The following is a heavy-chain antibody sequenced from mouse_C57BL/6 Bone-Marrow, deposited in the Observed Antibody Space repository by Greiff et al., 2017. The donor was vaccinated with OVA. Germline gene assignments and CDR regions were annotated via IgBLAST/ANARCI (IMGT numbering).Heavy chain of an antibody. V-gene: IGHV1-69*01. D-gene: IGHD1-1*01. CDR3: ARGYGSSYWWYFDV. CDR1: GYTFTSYW. Sequence: QVQLQQPGAELVMPGASVKLSCKASGYTFTSYWMHWVKQRPGQGLEWIGEIDPSDSYTNYNQKFKGKSTLTVDKSSSTAYMQRSSLTSEDSAVYYCARGYGSSYWWYFDVWGTGTTVTVAS. CDR2: IDPSDSYT. J-gene: IGHJ1*03.